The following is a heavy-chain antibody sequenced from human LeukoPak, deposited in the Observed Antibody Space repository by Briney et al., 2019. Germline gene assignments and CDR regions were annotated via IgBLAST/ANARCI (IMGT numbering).Heavy chain of an antibody. CDR3: ARVDTVVVPAGITWFDP. D-gene: IGHD2-2*02. V-gene: IGHV1-2*02. CDR2: INPDSGGT. Sequence: GASVKISCKASGYTFTGHHFHWVRQAPGQGLEWMGWINPDSGGTRYAQKFQGRVTMTRDTSISTAYMELSRLRSDDTAVYYCARVDTVVVPAGITWFDPWGRGTLVTVSS. CDR1: GYTFTGHH. J-gene: IGHJ5*02.